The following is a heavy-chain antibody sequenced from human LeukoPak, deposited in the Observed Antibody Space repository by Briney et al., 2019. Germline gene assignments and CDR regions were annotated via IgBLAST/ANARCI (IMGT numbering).Heavy chain of an antibody. CDR3: ASTNDFGDYVGA. CDR1: GGSVSSGGFS. J-gene: IGHJ5*02. CDR2: MYHGGST. V-gene: IGHV4-30-2*01. Sequence: SETLSLTCAVSGGSVSSGGFSWSWIRQPPGKGLEWIGYMYHGGSTYYNPSLESRVIISVDRSKNQFSLKLSSVTAADTAVYYCASTNDFGDYVGAWGQGTLVTVSS. D-gene: IGHD4-17*01.